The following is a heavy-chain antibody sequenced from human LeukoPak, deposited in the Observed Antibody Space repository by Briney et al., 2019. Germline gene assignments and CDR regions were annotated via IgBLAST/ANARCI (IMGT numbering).Heavy chain of an antibody. V-gene: IGHV4-59*08. Sequence: SETLSLTCTVSGGSISSYYWSWIRQPPGKGLEWIGYISYSGSTNYNPSLKSRVTISGDTSKNQFSLKLSSVTAADTAVYYCQAAAQRYYYYGMDVWGQGTTVTVSS. CDR3: QAAAQRYYYYGMDV. D-gene: IGHD2-2*01. CDR2: ISYSGST. J-gene: IGHJ6*02. CDR1: GGSISSYY.